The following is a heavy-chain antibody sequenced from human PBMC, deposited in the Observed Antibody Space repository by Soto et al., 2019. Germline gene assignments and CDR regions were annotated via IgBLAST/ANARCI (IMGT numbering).Heavy chain of an antibody. CDR3: AREYSSSSFDY. Sequence: TSETLSLTCTVSGGSISSGGYYWSWIRQHPGKGLEWIGYIYYSGSTYYNPSLKSRVTISVDTSKNQFSLKLSSVTAADTAVYYCAREYSSSSFDYWGQGTLVTVSS. CDR1: GGSISSGGYY. D-gene: IGHD6-6*01. V-gene: IGHV4-31*03. J-gene: IGHJ4*02. CDR2: IYYSGST.